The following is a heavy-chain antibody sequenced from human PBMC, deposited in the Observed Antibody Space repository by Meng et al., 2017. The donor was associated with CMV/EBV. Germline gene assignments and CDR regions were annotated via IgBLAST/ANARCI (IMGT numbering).Heavy chain of an antibody. CDR2: IRYDGSNK. D-gene: IGHD3-22*01. Sequence: GGSLRLSCAASGFTFSSYGMHWFRQAPGKGLDWVAFIRYDGSNKYYADSVKGRFTISRDNSKNTLYLQMNSLRAEETAVYYCAKDKQYYDSSGWIDYWGQGTLVTVSS. J-gene: IGHJ4*02. CDR3: AKDKQYYDSSGWIDY. CDR1: GFTFSSYG. V-gene: IGHV3-30*02.